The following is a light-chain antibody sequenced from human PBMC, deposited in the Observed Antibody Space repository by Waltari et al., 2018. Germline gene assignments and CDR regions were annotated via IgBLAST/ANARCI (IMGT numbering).Light chain of an antibody. CDR2: DAS. CDR3: QQRSNWPPIT. CDR1: QSMTSY. J-gene: IGKJ5*01. Sequence: IVLTQSPATLSLPPAESATLSCRASQSMTSYLAWYQQKPGQAPRLLIYDASNRATGIPARFSGSGSGTDFTLTISSLEPEDFAVYYCQQRSNWPPITFGQGTRLEIK. V-gene: IGKV3-11*01.